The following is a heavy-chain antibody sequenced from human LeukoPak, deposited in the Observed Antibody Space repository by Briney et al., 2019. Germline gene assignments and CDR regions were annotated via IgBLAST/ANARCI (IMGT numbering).Heavy chain of an antibody. CDR1: GYSISSGYY. D-gene: IGHD1-7*01. CDR2: IYHSGST. V-gene: IGHV4-38-2*02. J-gene: IGHJ5*02. CDR3: AREDPVTGTTSSLP. Sequence: SETLSLTCTVSGYSISSGYYWGWIRQPPGKGLEWIGSIYHSGSTYYNPSLKSRVTISVDTSKNQFSLKLGSVTAADTAVYYCAREDPVTGTTSSLPWGQGTLVTVSS.